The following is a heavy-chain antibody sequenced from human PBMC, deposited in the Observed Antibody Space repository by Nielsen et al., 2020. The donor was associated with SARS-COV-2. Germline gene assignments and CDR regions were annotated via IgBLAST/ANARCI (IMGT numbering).Heavy chain of an antibody. D-gene: IGHD3-22*01. CDR3: AREWEDYDSSGSDY. J-gene: IGHJ4*02. CDR2: ISYDGSNK. Sequence: GESLKISCAASGFTFSSYAMHWVRQAPGKGLEWVAVISYDGSNKYYADSVKGRFTISRDNSKNTLYLQMKSLRAEDTAVYYCAREWEDYDSSGSDYWGQGTLVTVSS. CDR1: GFTFSSYA. V-gene: IGHV3-30*04.